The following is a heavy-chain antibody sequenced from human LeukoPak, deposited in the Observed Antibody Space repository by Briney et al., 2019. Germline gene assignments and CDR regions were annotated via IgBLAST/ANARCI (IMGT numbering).Heavy chain of an antibody. Sequence: GGSLRLSCAPSGFMFSSYAMSWVRQAPGKGLEWVSGISYSVGGTYYADSVKGRFTISRDNSKNTLSLQMNSLRAEDTAVYYCAKGGSSGWSGSRFDYWGQGTLVTVSS. V-gene: IGHV3-23*01. D-gene: IGHD6-19*01. J-gene: IGHJ4*02. CDR3: AKGGSSGWSGSRFDY. CDR1: GFMFSSYA. CDR2: ISYSVGGT.